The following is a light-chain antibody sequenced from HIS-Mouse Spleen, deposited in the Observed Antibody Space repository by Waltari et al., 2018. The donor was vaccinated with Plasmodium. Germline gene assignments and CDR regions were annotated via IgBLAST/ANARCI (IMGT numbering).Light chain of an antibody. CDR2: GAS. CDR3: QQYNNWSFT. Sequence: EIVMTQSPATLSVSPGGRATLSCRASQSVSSNLAWYQPKPGQAPRLLIYGASTRATGIPARFSGSGSGTEFTLTISSLQSEDFAVYYCQQYNNWSFTFGPGTKVDIK. CDR1: QSVSSN. V-gene: IGKV3-15*01. J-gene: IGKJ3*01.